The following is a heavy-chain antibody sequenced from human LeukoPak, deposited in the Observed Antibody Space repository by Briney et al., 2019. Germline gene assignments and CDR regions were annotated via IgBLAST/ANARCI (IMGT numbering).Heavy chain of an antibody. CDR1: GFPFSSYG. V-gene: IGHV3-21*01. CDR3: ATEGIVGGGAHFDY. CDR2: IDVGSYA. D-gene: IGHD1-26*01. Sequence: GGSLRLSCAASGFPFSSYGINWVRQAPGKGLEWVSSIDVGSYAYYANSVKGRFTISRDNAKNSLYLQMNSVRVEDTAVYYCATEGIVGGGAHFDYWGQGTLVTVS. J-gene: IGHJ4*02.